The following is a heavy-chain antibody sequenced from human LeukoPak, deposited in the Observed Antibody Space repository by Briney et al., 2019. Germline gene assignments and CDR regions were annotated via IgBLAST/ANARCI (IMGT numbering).Heavy chain of an antibody. V-gene: IGHV3-53*01. CDR3: AREGPSYYDSSGYYYSSGDAFDI. CDR2: IYSGGST. J-gene: IGHJ3*02. D-gene: IGHD3-22*01. CDR1: GFTVSSNY. Sequence: GGSLRLSCAASGFTVSSNYMSWVRQAPGKGLEWVSVIYSGGSTYYADSVKGRFTISRDNSKNTLYLQMCSLRAEDTAVYYCAREGPSYYDSSGYYYSSGDAFDIWGQETMVTVSS.